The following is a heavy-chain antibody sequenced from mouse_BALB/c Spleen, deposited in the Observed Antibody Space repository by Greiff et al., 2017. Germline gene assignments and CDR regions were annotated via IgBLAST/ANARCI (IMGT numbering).Heavy chain of an antibody. CDR2: INPSNGRT. CDR3: RFGSSYAMDY. CDR1: GYTFTSYW. D-gene: IGHD1-1*01. J-gene: IGHJ4*01. Sequence: QVQLQQPGADLVKPGASVKLSCKASGYTFTSYWMHWVKQRPGQGLEWIGEINPSNGRTNYNEKFKSKATLTVDKSSSTAYMQLSSLTSEDSAVYYCRFGSSYAMDYWGQGTSVTVSS. V-gene: IGHV1S81*02.